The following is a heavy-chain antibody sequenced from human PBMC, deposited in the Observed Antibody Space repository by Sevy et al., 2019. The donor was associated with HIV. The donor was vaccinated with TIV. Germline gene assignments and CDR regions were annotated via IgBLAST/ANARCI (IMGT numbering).Heavy chain of an antibody. V-gene: IGHV4-61*02. J-gene: IGHJ4*02. CDR3: ARRMVRGNTTHLDTFHY. CDR2: IYTTGST. D-gene: IGHD3-10*01. Sequence: SETLSLTCTVSGGSIRSGTYYWNWIRQPAGKRLEWIGRIYTTGSTDYNPSLKSRVTISVDTSKNQFSLPLSSVTAADTAVYYCARRMVRGNTTHLDTFHYWGQGTLVTVSS. CDR1: GGSIRSGTYY.